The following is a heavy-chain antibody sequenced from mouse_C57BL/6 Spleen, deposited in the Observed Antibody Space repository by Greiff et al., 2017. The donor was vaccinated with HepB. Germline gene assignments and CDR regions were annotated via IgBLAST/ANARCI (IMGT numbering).Heavy chain of an antibody. CDR2: IDPSDSYT. V-gene: IGHV1-59*01. CDR3: ARADYYGSSPAWFAY. J-gene: IGHJ3*01. D-gene: IGHD1-1*01. Sequence: VQLQQPGAELVRPGTSVKLSCKASGYTFTSYWMHWVKQRPGQGLEWIGVIDPSDSYTNYNQKFKGKATLTVDTSSSTAYMQLSSLTSEDSAVYYCARADYYGSSPAWFAYWGQGTLVTVSA. CDR1: GYTFTSYW.